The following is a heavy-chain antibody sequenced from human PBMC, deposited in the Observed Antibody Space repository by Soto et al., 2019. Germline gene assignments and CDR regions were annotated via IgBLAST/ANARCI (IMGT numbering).Heavy chain of an antibody. Sequence: SETLSLTCSVSGGSIISSNICFFWILQTPCNGLEWIGCIHYSGTTYYNPSLKSRVTISVDTSRNQFSLKMNSVTAADTAVYYCAGSPCISITCDSFYSMDVWGQGTTVTVSS. CDR1: GGSIISSNIC. D-gene: IGHD2-2*01. J-gene: IGHJ6*02. CDR2: IHYSGTT. V-gene: IGHV4-39*01. CDR3: AGSPCISITCDSFYSMDV.